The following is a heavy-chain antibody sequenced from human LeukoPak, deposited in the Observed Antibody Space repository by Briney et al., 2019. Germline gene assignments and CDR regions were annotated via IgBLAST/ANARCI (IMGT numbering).Heavy chain of an antibody. Sequence: GGSLRLSCEASGFTFSTYGMHWVRQAPGKGLEWVAVIWYDGSNKNYADSVKGRFTISRDNSKNTLYLQMNSLRAEDTAVYYCARDGDTAIRGLNFDYWGQGTLVTVSS. CDR2: IWYDGSNK. CDR3: ARDGDTAIRGLNFDY. J-gene: IGHJ4*02. V-gene: IGHV3-33*01. D-gene: IGHD3-10*01. CDR1: GFTFSTYG.